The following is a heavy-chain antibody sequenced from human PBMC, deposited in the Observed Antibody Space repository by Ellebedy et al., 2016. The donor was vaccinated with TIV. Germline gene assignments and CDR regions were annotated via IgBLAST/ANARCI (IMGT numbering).Heavy chain of an antibody. CDR1: GDSISSSS. J-gene: IGHJ6*02. CDR2: IYYSGST. Sequence: SETLSLXXTVSGDSISSSSWSWIRQPPGKGLEWIAYIYYSGSTDYNPSLKSRVTISVDTSKNQFSLNLRSVTAADTALYYCARSLAASGKVTYYYGMDVWGQGTTVTVSS. V-gene: IGHV4-59*01. CDR3: ARSLAASGKVTYYYGMDV. D-gene: IGHD6-13*01.